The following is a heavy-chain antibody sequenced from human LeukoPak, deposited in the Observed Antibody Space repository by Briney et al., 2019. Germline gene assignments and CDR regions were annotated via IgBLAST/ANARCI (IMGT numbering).Heavy chain of an antibody. CDR1: GFTFSSYG. CDR2: IRYDGSNK. J-gene: IGHJ4*02. V-gene: IGHV3-30*02. Sequence: PGGSLRLSCAASGFTFSSYGMHWVRQAPGKGLEWVAFIRYDGSNKYYADSVKGRFTISRDNSKNTLYLQMNSLRAEDTAVYYCAKTLQGSPAPGDYWGQGTLVTVSS. D-gene: IGHD5-24*01. CDR3: AKTLQGSPAPGDY.